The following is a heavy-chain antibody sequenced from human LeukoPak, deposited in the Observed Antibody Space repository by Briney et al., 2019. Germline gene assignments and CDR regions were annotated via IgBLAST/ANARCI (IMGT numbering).Heavy chain of an antibody. J-gene: IGHJ3*02. Sequence: PSETLSLTCTVSGGSTRSYYWNWLRQPPGKGLEWIGCISSSGSTTYNPSLTSRITISVDTSKDQFSLNLKSVTAADTAVYYCARQRGRITLYRGVIPDAFDMWGQGTMVTVS. CDR3: ARQRGRITLYRGVIPDAFDM. CDR2: ISSSGST. D-gene: IGHD3-10*01. V-gene: IGHV4-59*01. CDR1: GGSTRSYY.